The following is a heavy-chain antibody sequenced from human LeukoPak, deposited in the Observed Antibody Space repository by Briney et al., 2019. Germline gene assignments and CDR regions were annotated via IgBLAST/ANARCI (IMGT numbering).Heavy chain of an antibody. V-gene: IGHV3-21*01. J-gene: IGHJ4*02. CDR1: GFTFSSYS. CDR2: ISSSTSYI. CDR3: ARMHYYDSNILTPSNY. Sequence: GGSLRLSCAASGFTFSSYSMNWVRQAPGKGLEWVSYISSSTSYIYYADSVRGRFTISRDNAKNSLYLQMNSLRAEDTAVYYCARMHYYDSNILTPSNYWGQGTLVTVSS. D-gene: IGHD3-22*01.